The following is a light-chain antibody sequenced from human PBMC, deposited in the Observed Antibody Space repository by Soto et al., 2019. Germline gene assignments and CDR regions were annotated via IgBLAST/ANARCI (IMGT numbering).Light chain of an antibody. Sequence: EIVMTQSPVTLSVSPGEGVTLSCRASQSVYSNLAWYQQKPGKAPRLLIYDASPMDPEIPARFSGSGSGTDFTLTVSSLQSEDVAVYYCQQYNNWPLTFGGGTKVEIK. V-gene: IGKV3-15*01. J-gene: IGKJ4*01. CDR2: DAS. CDR1: QSVYSN. CDR3: QQYNNWPLT.